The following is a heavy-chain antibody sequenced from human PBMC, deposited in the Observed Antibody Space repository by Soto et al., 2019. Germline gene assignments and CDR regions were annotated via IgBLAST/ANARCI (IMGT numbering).Heavy chain of an antibody. J-gene: IGHJ5*02. V-gene: IGHV3-48*03. D-gene: IGHD6-19*01. Sequence: QPGGSLRLSCAASGFTFSSYEMNWVRQAPGKGLEWVSYISSSGSTIYYADSVKGRFTISRDNAKNSLYLQMNSLRAEDSAVYYCARNGKGIAVEWHQFTTEPKNWFDPWGQGTLVTVSS. CDR1: GFTFSSYE. CDR2: ISSSGSTI. CDR3: ARNGKGIAVEWHQFTTEPKNWFDP.